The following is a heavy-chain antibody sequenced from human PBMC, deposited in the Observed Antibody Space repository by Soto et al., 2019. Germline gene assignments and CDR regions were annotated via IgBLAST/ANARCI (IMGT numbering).Heavy chain of an antibody. CDR1: GFSFKNTR. CDR2: IKDKVDGETT. V-gene: IGHV3-15*01. Sequence: EVQLVESGGGLVKPGGSLRLSCAASGFSFKNTRMSWVRQAPGKGLQWVGRIKDKVDGETTDYAAPVRGRFTISRDDSKNMLYLQMSRLKVDDTALYYCTTGTKWGQGTLVTVSS. CDR3: TTGTK. J-gene: IGHJ4*02.